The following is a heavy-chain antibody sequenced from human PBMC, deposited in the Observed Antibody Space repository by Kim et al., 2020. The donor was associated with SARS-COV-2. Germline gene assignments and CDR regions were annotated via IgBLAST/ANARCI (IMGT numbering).Heavy chain of an antibody. CDR2: IYPGDSDT. J-gene: IGHJ3*02. CDR3: ARLNSDTRASDAFDI. V-gene: IGHV5-51*01. CDR1: GYSFTSYW. D-gene: IGHD3-9*01. Sequence: GESLKISCKGSGYSFTSYWIGWVRQMPGKGLEWMGIIYPGDSDTRYSPSFQGQVTISADKSISTAYLQWSSLKASDTAMYYCARLNSDTRASDAFDIWGQGTMVTVSS.